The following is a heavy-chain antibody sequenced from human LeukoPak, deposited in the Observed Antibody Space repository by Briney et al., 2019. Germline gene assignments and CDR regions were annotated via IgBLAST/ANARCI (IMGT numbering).Heavy chain of an antibody. V-gene: IGHV3-30*04. Sequence: GGSLRLSCAASGFTFSSYAMHWVRQAPGKGLEWVAVISYDGSNKYYADSVKGRFTISRDNSKNTLYLQMNSLRAEDTAVYYCARGFIASSPPLDYWGQGTLVTVSS. CDR3: ARGFIASSPPLDY. CDR1: GFTFSSYA. J-gene: IGHJ4*02. CDR2: ISYDGSNK. D-gene: IGHD6-13*01.